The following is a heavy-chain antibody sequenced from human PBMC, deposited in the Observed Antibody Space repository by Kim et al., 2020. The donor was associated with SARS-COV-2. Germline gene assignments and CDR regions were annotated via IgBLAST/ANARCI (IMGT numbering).Heavy chain of an antibody. D-gene: IGHD3-10*01. CDR2: IYYSGST. Sequence: SETLSLTCTVSGGSISSYYWSWIRQPPGKGLEWIGYIYYSGSTNYNPSLKSRVTISVDTSKNQFSLKLSSVTAADTAVYYCARVSFGGGGLRPRYFDLWGRGTLVTVSS. V-gene: IGHV4-59*13. CDR3: ARVSFGGGGLRPRYFDL. CDR1: GGSISSYY. J-gene: IGHJ2*01.